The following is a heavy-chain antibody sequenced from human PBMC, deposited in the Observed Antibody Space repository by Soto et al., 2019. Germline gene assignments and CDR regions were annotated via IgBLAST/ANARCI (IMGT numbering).Heavy chain of an antibody. CDR2: IIPIFGTA. J-gene: IGHJ6*02. Sequence: LVNVSCKASGGTFSSYAISWVRQAPGQGLEWMGGIIPIFGTANYAQKFQGRVTITADESTSTAYMELSSLRSEDTAVYYCARVMRTGYYYYGMDVWGQGTTVTVSS. CDR3: ARVMRTGYYYYGMDV. CDR1: GGTFSSYA. V-gene: IGHV1-69*13. D-gene: IGHD3-16*01.